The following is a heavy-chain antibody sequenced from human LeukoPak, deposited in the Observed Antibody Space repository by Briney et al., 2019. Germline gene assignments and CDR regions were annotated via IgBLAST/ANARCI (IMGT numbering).Heavy chain of an antibody. CDR3: AKDQSVIVVVTYAFDI. Sequence: GGSLRLSCAASGFTFSSYGMHWVRQAPGKGLEWVAVISYDGSNKYYADSVKGRFTISRDNSKNTLYLQMNSLRAEDTAVYYCAKDQSVIVVVTYAFDIWGQGTMVTVSS. J-gene: IGHJ3*02. V-gene: IGHV3-30*18. CDR1: GFTFSSYG. CDR2: ISYDGSNK. D-gene: IGHD3-22*01.